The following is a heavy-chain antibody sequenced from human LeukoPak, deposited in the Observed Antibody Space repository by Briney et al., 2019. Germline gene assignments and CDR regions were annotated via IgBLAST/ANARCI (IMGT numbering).Heavy chain of an antibody. CDR1: GGSISSGGYY. Sequence: SETLSLTCTVSGGSISSGGYYWSWIRQPPGKGLEWIGYMYHSGSTYYNPSLKSRVTISLDRSKNQFSLKLTSVTAADTAVYYCARGDSGRPFDYWGQGTLVTVSS. J-gene: IGHJ4*02. CDR2: MYHSGST. V-gene: IGHV4-30-2*01. D-gene: IGHD2-15*01. CDR3: ARGDSGRPFDY.